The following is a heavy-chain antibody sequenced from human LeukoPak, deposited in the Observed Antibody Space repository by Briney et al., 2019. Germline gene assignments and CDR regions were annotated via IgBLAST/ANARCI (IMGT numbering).Heavy chain of an antibody. CDR3: ARDSSGWYLFDY. CDR1: GFTFSSYW. D-gene: IGHD6-19*01. CDR2: INSDGSST. Sequence: GGSLRLSCAASGFTFSSYWMHWVRQAPGKGLVWVSRINSDGSSTSYADSAKGRFTISRDNAKNTLYLQMNSLRAEDTAVYYCARDSSGWYLFDYWGQGTLVTVSS. J-gene: IGHJ4*02. V-gene: IGHV3-74*01.